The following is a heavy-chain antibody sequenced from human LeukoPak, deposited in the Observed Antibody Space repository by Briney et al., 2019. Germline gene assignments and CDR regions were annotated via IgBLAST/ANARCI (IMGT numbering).Heavy chain of an antibody. CDR1: GFTFSNYW. CDR2: VRQDGSET. Sequence: QPGRSLRLSCAASGFTFSNYWMSWVRQPPGKGLEWVANVRQDGSETYYVDSVKGRFTISRDNTKNSLYLQMNSLRAEDTAVYYCARPPYSGGWYLMFWGQGTLVTVTS. J-gene: IGHJ4*02. D-gene: IGHD6-19*01. CDR3: ARPPYSGGWYLMF. V-gene: IGHV3-7*01.